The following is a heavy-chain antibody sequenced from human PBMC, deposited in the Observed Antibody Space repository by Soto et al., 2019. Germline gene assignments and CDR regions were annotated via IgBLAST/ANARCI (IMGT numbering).Heavy chain of an antibody. J-gene: IGHJ5*02. CDR2: ITSDGKSK. CDR1: GFNFSNHW. V-gene: IGHV3-74*01. D-gene: IGHD2-21*02. Sequence: PGGSLRLSCAASGFNFSNHWMHWVRQRPGEGLVWVSRITSDGKSKAYAESVKGRFAIYRDNDKNTLYLQMNGLTAEDTAVYYCARESGDWPLNWLDPWGQGTLVTVSS. CDR3: ARESGDWPLNWLDP.